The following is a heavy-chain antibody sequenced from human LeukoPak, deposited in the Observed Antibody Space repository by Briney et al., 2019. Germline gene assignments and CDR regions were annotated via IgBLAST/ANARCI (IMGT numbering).Heavy chain of an antibody. D-gene: IGHD4-17*01. V-gene: IGHV4-61*02. CDR3: ARGLRSVLDY. Sequence: SETLSLTCTVSGGSISSGSYYWSWIRQPAGKGLEWIGRIYTSGSTNYNPSLKSRVTISVDTSKNQFSLKLSSVTAADTAVYYCARGLRSVLDYWGQGTLVTVSS. CDR1: GGSISSGSYY. CDR2: IYTSGST. J-gene: IGHJ4*02.